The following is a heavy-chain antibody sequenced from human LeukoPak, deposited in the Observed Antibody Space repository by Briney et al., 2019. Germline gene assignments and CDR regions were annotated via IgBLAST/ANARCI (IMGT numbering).Heavy chain of an antibody. V-gene: IGHV4-34*01. CDR3: ARHAIVVVPAALYNWFDP. Sequence: SQTLSLTCAVYGGSFSGYYWSWIRQPPGKGLEWIGEINHSGSTNYNPSLKSRVTISVDTSKNQFSLKLSSVTAADTAVYYCARHAIVVVPAALYNWFDPWGQGTLVTVSS. CDR1: GGSFSGYY. CDR2: INHSGST. J-gene: IGHJ5*02. D-gene: IGHD2-2*01.